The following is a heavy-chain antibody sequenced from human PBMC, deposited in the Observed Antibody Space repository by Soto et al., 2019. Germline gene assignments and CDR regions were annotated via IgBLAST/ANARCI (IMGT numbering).Heavy chain of an antibody. Sequence: PGGSLRLSCAASGFTFSSYGMHWVRQAPGKGLEWVAVISYDGSNKYYADSVKGRFTISRDNSKNTLYLQMNSLRAEDTAVYYCAKDHLVVVPAASYYYYYGMDVWGQGTTVTVLL. V-gene: IGHV3-30*18. CDR2: ISYDGSNK. D-gene: IGHD2-2*01. CDR1: GFTFSSYG. CDR3: AKDHLVVVPAASYYYYYGMDV. J-gene: IGHJ6*02.